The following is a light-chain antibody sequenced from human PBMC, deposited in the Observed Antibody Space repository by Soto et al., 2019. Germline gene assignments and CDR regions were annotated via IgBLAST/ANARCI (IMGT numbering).Light chain of an antibody. CDR3: SLYTSSSTLHVV. Sequence: QSVLTQPASVSGSPGQSITISCTGTSSDVGGYNYVSWYQQHPGKAPKLMIYDVSNRPSGVSNRFSGSKSGNTASLTISGLQAEDEADYYCSLYTSSSTLHVVFGGGTKVTVL. CDR1: SSDVGGYNY. V-gene: IGLV2-14*01. J-gene: IGLJ2*01. CDR2: DVS.